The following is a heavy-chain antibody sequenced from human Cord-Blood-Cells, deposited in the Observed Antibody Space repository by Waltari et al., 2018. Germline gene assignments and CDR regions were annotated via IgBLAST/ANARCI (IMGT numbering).Heavy chain of an antibody. D-gene: IGHD3-10*01. CDR2: INHSGST. V-gene: IGHV4-34*01. Sequence: QVQLQQWGAGLLKPSETLSLTCAVYGGSFSGYYWSWIRPPPGKGLEWIGEINHSGSTNYNPSLKSRVTISVDTSKNQFSLKLSSVTAADTAVYYCARTYMVRGVIIKKDAFDIWGQGTMVTVSS. CDR3: ARTYMVRGVIIKKDAFDI. CDR1: GGSFSGYY. J-gene: IGHJ3*02.